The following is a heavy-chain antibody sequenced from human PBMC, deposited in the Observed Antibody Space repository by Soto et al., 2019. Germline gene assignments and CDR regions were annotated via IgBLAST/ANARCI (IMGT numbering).Heavy chain of an antibody. D-gene: IGHD2-2*01. Sequence: SETLSLTCTVSGGSISSSSYYWGWIRQPPGKGLEWIGSTYYSGSTYYNPSLKSRVTISVDTSKNQFSLKLSSVTAADTAVYYCATLVVAGYYYYYYMDVWGKGTTVTVSS. CDR2: TYYSGST. V-gene: IGHV4-39*01. J-gene: IGHJ6*03. CDR1: GGSISSSSYY. CDR3: ATLVVAGYYYYYYMDV.